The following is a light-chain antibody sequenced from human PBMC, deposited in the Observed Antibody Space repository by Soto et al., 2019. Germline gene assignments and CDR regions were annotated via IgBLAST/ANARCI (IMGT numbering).Light chain of an antibody. J-gene: IGKJ5*01. CDR3: QQHGISHIT. CDR1: QNINNNY. Sequence: VLTQSPGTLSLSPGGSATLSCRASQNINNNYLAWYQHKPGQAPRLLMYDASLRATGVPDRFSGSGSGTDFTLTITRLEPDDSAVYFCQQHGISHITFGKGTRLEI. CDR2: DAS. V-gene: IGKV3-20*01.